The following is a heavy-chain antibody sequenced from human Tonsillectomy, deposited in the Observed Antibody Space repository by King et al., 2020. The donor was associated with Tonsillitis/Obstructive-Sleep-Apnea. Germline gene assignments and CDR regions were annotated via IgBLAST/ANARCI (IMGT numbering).Heavy chain of an antibody. Sequence: FTLKESGPALVKPSETLTLTCTFSGFSLSTGGMCVSWIRQPPGKALEWLARIDWDEDKYYSTSLKTRLTISKDTSKNQVVLTMKNMAPVDTATYYCARMIGPGGPYDSDYYVDVWGTGTPVTVS. V-gene: IGHV2-70*15. CDR1: GFSLSTGGMC. CDR2: IDWDEDK. J-gene: IGHJ6*03. CDR3: ARMIGPGGPYDSDYYVDV.